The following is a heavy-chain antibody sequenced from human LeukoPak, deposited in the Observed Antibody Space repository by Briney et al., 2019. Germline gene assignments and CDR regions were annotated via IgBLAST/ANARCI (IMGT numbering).Heavy chain of an antibody. CDR1: GGSISSYY. J-gene: IGHJ6*02. D-gene: IGHD5-18*01. CDR3: ARVDTAMDYYYYGMDV. V-gene: IGHV4-59*01. CDR2: IYYSGST. Sequence: TSETLSLTCTVSGGSISSYYWSWIRQPPGKGLEWIGYIYYSGSTNYNPSLKSRVTISVDTSKNQFSLKLSSVTAADTAVYYCARVDTAMDYYYYGMDVWAKGPRSPSP.